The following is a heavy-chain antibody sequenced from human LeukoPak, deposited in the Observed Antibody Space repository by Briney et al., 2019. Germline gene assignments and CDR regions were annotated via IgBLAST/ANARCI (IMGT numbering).Heavy chain of an antibody. CDR3: ATYDSSGYYGVYAIDY. CDR2: IIPIFGTA. V-gene: IGHV1-69*06. CDR1: GYTFTGYY. Sequence: ASVKVSCKASGYTFTGYYMHWVRQAPGQGLEWMGGIIPIFGTANYAQKFQGRVTITADKSTSTAYMELSSLRSEDTAVYYCATYDSSGYYGVYAIDYWGQGTLVTVSS. D-gene: IGHD3-22*01. J-gene: IGHJ4*02.